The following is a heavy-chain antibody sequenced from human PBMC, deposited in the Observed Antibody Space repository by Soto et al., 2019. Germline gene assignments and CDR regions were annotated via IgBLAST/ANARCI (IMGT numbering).Heavy chain of an antibody. CDR2: VSGSGGNT. Sequence: VQLLESGGGLVQPGGSLRLSCAASGFTFSNYAMSWVRQAPGKGLEWVSAVSGSGGNTYYADSVQGRFTISRDNSKNMPNLQMNSTRPEDSAVYYCAKLHLLVSAAAGRRPFDYWRQGTLVTVSS. J-gene: IGHJ4*02. D-gene: IGHD6-13*01. CDR3: AKLHLLVSAAAGRRPFDY. V-gene: IGHV3-23*01. CDR1: GFTFSNYA.